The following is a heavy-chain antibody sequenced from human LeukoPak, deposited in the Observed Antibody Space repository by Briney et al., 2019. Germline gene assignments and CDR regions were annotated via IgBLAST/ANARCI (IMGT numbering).Heavy chain of an antibody. V-gene: IGHV1-2*02. CDR1: GYTFTGYY. Sequence: ASVKVSCKASGYTFTGYYMHWVRQAPGQGLEWMGWINPNSGGTNYAQKFQGRVTMTRDTFISTAYMELSRLRSDDTAVYYCERDVPGGGIDYWGQGTLVTVSS. CDR2: INPNSGGT. J-gene: IGHJ4*02. D-gene: IGHD3-16*01. CDR3: ERDVPGGGIDY.